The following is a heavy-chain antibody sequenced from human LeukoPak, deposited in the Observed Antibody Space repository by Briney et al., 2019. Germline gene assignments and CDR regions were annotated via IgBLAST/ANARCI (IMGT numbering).Heavy chain of an antibody. CDR2: IYYSGST. CDR1: GGSISSYY. D-gene: IGHD7-27*01. V-gene: IGHV4-59*01. J-gene: IGHJ2*01. CDR3: ARDLANWGNRYFDL. Sequence: PSETPSLTCTVSGGSISSYYWSWIRQPPGKGLEWIGYIYYSGSTNYNPSLKSRVTISVDTSKNQFSLKLSSVTAADTAVYYCARDLANWGNRYFDLWGRGTLVTVSS.